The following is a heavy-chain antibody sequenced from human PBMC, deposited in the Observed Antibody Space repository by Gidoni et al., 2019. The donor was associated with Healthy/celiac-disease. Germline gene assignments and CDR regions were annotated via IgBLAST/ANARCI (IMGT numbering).Heavy chain of an antibody. CDR3: ARVNRHSGYDNWFDP. J-gene: IGHJ5*02. CDR1: GYTFPSYG. CDR2: ISAYNGNT. Sequence: QVQLVQSGAEVKKPGASVKVSCKASGYTFPSYGISGVRQAPGQGLEWMGGISAYNGNTNYAQKLKGRVTMTTDTSTSTAYMELRSLRSDDTAVYYCARVNRHSGYDNWFDPWGQGTLVTVSS. D-gene: IGHD5-12*01. V-gene: IGHV1-18*01.